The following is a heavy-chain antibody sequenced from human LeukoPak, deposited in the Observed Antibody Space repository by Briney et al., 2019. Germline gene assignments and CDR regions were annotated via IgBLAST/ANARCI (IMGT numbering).Heavy chain of an antibody. CDR3: ARDYPAFDY. D-gene: IGHD2-2*01. V-gene: IGHV4-38-2*02. CDR2: IYHSGST. CDR1: GYSISSGYY. J-gene: IGHJ4*02. Sequence: SETLSLTCTVSGYSISSGYYWGWIRQPPGKGLEWIGSIYHSGSTYYNPSLKSRVTISVDTSKNQFSLKLSSVTAADTAVYYCARDYPAFDYWGQGTLVTVSS.